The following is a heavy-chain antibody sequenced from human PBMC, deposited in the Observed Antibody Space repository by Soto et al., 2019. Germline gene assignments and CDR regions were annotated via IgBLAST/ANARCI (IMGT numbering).Heavy chain of an antibody. V-gene: IGHV3-53*01. D-gene: IGHD3-10*01. J-gene: IGHJ4*02. CDR1: GFTVSSNY. CDR3: ARVTRGVRQYYFDY. CDR2: IYSGSRT. Sequence: EVQLVESGGGLIQPGGSLRLSCAASGFTVSSNYMSWVRQAPGKRLEWVSIIYSGSRTYYADSVKGRFTISRDSSKNTLHLQMNSLRAEDTAVYYCARVTRGVRQYYFDYWGQGTLVTVSS.